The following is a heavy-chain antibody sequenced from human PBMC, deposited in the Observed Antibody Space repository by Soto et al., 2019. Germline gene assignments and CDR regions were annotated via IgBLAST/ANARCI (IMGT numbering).Heavy chain of an antibody. V-gene: IGHV3-33*01. CDR3: ARTYSGTYPPPYYFDY. Sequence: PWGSLRLSSVSSGFLFRDFGMHWVRQAPGKGLEWVSVIWYDGSNTYQGESVKGQVIISADKSISTAYLQWTSLQASDTAIYYCARTYSGTYPPPYYFDYWGQGTLVTVSS. D-gene: IGHD1-26*01. CDR2: IWYDGSNT. CDR1: GFLFRDFG. J-gene: IGHJ4*02.